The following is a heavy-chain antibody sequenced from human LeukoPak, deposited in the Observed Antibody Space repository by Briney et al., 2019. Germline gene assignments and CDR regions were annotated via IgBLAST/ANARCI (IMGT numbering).Heavy chain of an antibody. CDR2: INPDGRDT. CDR3: TSWGDTTAEYFQR. D-gene: IGHD2-21*02. V-gene: IGHV3-7*01. Sequence: GGSLRLSCVVSGFTFNRCWMNWVRQAPGKGLEWVAHINPDGRDTYYVDSVKGRFTISRDNAQNSMYLQMNSPRVEDTAVYYCTSWGDTTAEYFQRWGQGTLITVSS. J-gene: IGHJ1*01. CDR1: GFTFNRCW.